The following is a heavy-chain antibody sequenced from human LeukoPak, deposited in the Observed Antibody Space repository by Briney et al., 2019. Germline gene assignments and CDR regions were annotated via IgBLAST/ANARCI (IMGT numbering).Heavy chain of an antibody. CDR2: IYYSGSGSS. V-gene: IGHV4-59*01. J-gene: IGHJ3*02. CDR1: GGSISSFY. Sequence: SETLSLTCTVSGGSISSFYWNWIRQPPGKGLEWIGYIYYSGSGSSNYNPSLRSRVTISVDTSKSQFSLKLSSVTAAGTAVYYCARGGYYDKEAFDIWGQGTMVTVSS. D-gene: IGHD3-22*01. CDR3: ARGGYYDKEAFDI.